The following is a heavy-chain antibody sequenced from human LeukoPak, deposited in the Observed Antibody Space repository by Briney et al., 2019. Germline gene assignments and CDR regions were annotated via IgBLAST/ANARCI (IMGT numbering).Heavy chain of an antibody. J-gene: IGHJ4*02. D-gene: IGHD3-10*01. V-gene: IGHV3-30*04. CDR2: ISYDGSNK. CDR1: GFTFSSYA. Sequence: GRSLRLSCAASGFTFSSYAMHWVRQAPGKGLEWVAVISYDGSNKYYADSVKGRFTISRDNSKNTLYLQMSSLRAEDTAVYYCVLLSLTPGWGQGTLVTVSS. CDR3: VLLSLTPG.